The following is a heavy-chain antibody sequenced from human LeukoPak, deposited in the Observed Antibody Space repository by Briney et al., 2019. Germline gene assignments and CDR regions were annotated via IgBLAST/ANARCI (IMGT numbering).Heavy chain of an antibody. CDR3: ARGQDYYSEDYFDY. D-gene: IGHD3-10*01. CDR1: GFTFSSYS. V-gene: IGHV3-48*01. Sequence: GGSLRLSCAASGFTFSSYSMNWVRQAPGKGLEWVSYISSSSSTIYYADSVKGRFTISRDNAKNSLYLQMNSLRAEDTAVYYCARGQDYYSEDYFDYWGQGTLVTVSS. J-gene: IGHJ4*02. CDR2: ISSSSSTI.